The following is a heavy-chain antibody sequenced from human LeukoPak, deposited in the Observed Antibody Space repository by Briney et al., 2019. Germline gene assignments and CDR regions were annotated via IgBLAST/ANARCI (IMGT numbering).Heavy chain of an antibody. CDR1: GYSFSSYW. J-gene: IGHJ4*02. CDR2: IFPEDSDT. V-gene: IGHV5-51*01. CDR3: ARHTHFSSSPFDY. D-gene: IGHD6-6*01. Sequence: GESLKISCKASGYSFSSYWIAWVRQVPGKGLEWMGIIFPEDSDTRYSPSFQGQVTISADRSVTTAYLQWSSLKASDTAMYYCARHTHFSSSPFDYWGQGTLVTVSS.